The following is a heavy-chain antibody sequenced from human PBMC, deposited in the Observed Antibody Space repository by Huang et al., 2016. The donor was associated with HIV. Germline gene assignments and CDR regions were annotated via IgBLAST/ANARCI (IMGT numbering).Heavy chain of an antibody. V-gene: IGHV4-39*01. D-gene: IGHD2-15*01. CDR2: IHYSGST. J-gene: IGHJ3*02. CDR1: GGSISGSSYY. CDR3: ARPIGFEFSGPSWAFDI. Sequence: QLQLQESGPGLVKPSETQSLTCTVSGGSISGSSYYWGWIRQPPGKGLEWIGSIHYSGSTYYNPSLKSRVTISVDTSKNQFALKLSSVTAADTAVYYCARPIGFEFSGPSWAFDIWGQGTMVTVSS.